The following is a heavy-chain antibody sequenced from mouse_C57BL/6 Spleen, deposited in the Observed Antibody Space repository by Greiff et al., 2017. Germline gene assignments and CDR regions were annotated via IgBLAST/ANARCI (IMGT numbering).Heavy chain of an antibody. V-gene: IGHV5-16*01. D-gene: IGHD6-1*01. J-gene: IGHJ3*01. CDR1: GFTFSDYY. CDR3: ARGYHNFAY. Sequence: EVKLVESEGGLVQPGSSMKLSCTASGFTFSDYYMAWVRQVPEKGLEWVANINYDGSSTYYLDSLKSRFIISRDNAKNILYLQMSSLKSEDTATYYCARGYHNFAYWGQGTLVTVSA. CDR2: INYDGSST.